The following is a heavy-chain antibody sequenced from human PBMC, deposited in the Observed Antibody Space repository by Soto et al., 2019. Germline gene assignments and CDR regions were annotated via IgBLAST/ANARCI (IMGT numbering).Heavy chain of an antibody. CDR3: AKSFRDYIWGSYGLY. Sequence: EVQLLESVGGLVQPGGSLRLSCAASGFTFSSYAMSWVRQAPGKGLEWVSAISGSGGSTYYADSVKGRVTISRDNPKNTLYLQMNSLRAEDTAVYYCAKSFRDYIWGSYGLYWGQGTLVTVSS. CDR2: ISGSGGST. J-gene: IGHJ4*02. V-gene: IGHV3-23*01. D-gene: IGHD3-16*01. CDR1: GFTFSSYA.